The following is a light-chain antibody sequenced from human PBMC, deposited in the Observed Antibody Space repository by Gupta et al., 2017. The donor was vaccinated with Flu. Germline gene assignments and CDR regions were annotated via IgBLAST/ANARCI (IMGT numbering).Light chain of an antibody. CDR2: QDS. V-gene: IGLV3-1*01. Sequence: SYELTQPPSVSVSPGQTANIACSGDNLGDKYVSWYQQKPGQSPVVVIYQDSKRPSGTPERFSGSNSGNTATLTISGAQAMDEADYYCQAWDNTFYVFGTGTKVSVL. CDR3: QAWDNTFYV. J-gene: IGLJ1*01. CDR1: NLGDKY.